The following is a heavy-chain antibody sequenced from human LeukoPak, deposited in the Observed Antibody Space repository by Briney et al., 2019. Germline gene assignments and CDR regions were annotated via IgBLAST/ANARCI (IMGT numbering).Heavy chain of an antibody. V-gene: IGHV1-18*01. CDR2: ISAYNGKT. J-gene: IGHJ4*02. CDR1: GFSFSRYG. CDR3: ARGGALTSFDS. D-gene: IGHD1-26*01. Sequence: SVQVSCQGSGFSFSRYGFRWVRQAPGQELEWMGWISAYNGKTNYAQKFQGRVTMTTDTSTTTVYMDLRSLRSDDTAVYFCARGGALTSFDSWGQGTLITVSS.